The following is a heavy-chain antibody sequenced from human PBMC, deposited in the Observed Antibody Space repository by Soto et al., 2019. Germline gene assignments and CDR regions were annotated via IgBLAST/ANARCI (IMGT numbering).Heavy chain of an antibody. D-gene: IGHD3-22*01. CDR1: AYTFTSYG. J-gene: IGHJ4*02. V-gene: IGHV1-18*01. CDR3: ARGDYYDSSAY. Sequence: QVQLVQSGAEVKKPGASVKDSCKASAYTFTSYGISWVRKAPGQGLEWMGWISAYNGHTNYAKKLQGRVTMTTDTSTSTAYEELRSMRSEDTAVYYCARGDYYDSSAYWGEGGLVTVSS. CDR2: ISAYNGHT.